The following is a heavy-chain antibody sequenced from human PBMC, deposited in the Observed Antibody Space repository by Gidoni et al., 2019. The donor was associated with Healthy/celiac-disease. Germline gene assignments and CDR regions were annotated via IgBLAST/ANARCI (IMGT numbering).Heavy chain of an antibody. Sequence: EVQLVESGGGLVKPGGSLRLSCAASGFTFSSYSMNWVRQAPGKGLEWVSSISSSSSYIYYADSVKGRFTISRDNAKNSLYLQMNSLRAEDTAVYYCARVGSSSSLGGHHDYWGQGTLVTVSS. V-gene: IGHV3-21*01. CDR1: GFTFSSYS. CDR3: ARVGSSSSLGGHHDY. D-gene: IGHD6-6*01. CDR2: ISSSSSYI. J-gene: IGHJ4*02.